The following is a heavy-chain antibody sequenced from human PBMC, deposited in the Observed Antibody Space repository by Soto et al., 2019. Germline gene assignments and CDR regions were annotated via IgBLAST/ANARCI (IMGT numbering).Heavy chain of an antibody. CDR2: IIPIFGTA. D-gene: IGHD2-21*01. J-gene: IGHJ6*02. CDR1: GGTFSSYA. V-gene: IGHV1-69*13. Sequence: WASVKVSCKASGGTFSSYAISWVRQAPGQGLEWMGGIIPIFGTANYAQKFQGRVTITAAESTSTAHMELSSLRSEHTAVYYYARALTHRLFGELGPYYYYPMDVWGQGTTVTVSS. CDR3: ARALTHRLFGELGPYYYYPMDV.